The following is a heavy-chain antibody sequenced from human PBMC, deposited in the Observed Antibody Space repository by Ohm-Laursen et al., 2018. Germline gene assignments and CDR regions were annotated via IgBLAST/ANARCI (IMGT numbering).Heavy chain of an antibody. D-gene: IGHD3-9*01. Sequence: GASVKVSCKASGYTFTGYYMHWVRQAPGQGLEWMGWINPNSGGTNYAQKFQGRVTMTRDTSIGTAYMELSRLRSDDTAVYYCARDYDILTGYYIFNWFDPWGQGTLVTVSS. CDR2: INPNSGGT. V-gene: IGHV1-2*02. CDR1: GYTFTGYY. J-gene: IGHJ5*02. CDR3: ARDYDILTGYYIFNWFDP.